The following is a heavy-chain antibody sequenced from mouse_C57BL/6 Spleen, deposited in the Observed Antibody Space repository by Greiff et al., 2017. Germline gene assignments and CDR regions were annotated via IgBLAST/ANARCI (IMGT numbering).Heavy chain of an antibody. CDR1: GYTFTSYW. CDR2: IYPGDGDT. CDR3: ARGGGYDHWFAY. J-gene: IGHJ3*01. Sequence: QVQLQQPGAELVMPGASVKLSCKASGYTFTSYWMHWVKQRPGKGLEWIGQIYPGDGDTNYNGKFKGKATLTADKSSSTAYMQLSSLTSEDSAVYFCARGGGYDHWFAYWGQGTLVTVSA. V-gene: IGHV1-80*01. D-gene: IGHD2-2*01.